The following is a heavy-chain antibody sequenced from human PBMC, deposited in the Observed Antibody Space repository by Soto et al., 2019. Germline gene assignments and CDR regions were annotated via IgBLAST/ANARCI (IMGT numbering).Heavy chain of an antibody. J-gene: IGHJ5*02. Sequence: QVQLVQSGAEVKKPGASVKVSCKASGYTFTSYGIIWVRQAPGQGLEWMGWISAYNGNTNYAQKLQGRVTMTTDTSTSTAYMELRSLRSDDTAVYYCARAEGPTVKYSSSWSNWFDPWGQGTLVTVSS. V-gene: IGHV1-18*01. CDR2: ISAYNGNT. CDR1: GYTFTSYG. D-gene: IGHD6-13*01. CDR3: ARAEGPTVKYSSSWSNWFDP.